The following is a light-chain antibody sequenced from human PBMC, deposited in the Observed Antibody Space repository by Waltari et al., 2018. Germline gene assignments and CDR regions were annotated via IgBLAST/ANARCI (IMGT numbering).Light chain of an antibody. CDR1: KSDIGGFNS. CDR2: DVT. J-gene: IGLJ2*01. V-gene: IGLV2-14*03. Sequence: QSALTQPAPVSGSPGQSITISCTGTKSDIGGFNSLSWYQHHPGHAPTLILYDVTKRPSGVSDRFSGSKSGTTASLTISGLHTDDEADYYCCSYTITSTLVFGGGTKLTVL. CDR3: CSYTITSTLV.